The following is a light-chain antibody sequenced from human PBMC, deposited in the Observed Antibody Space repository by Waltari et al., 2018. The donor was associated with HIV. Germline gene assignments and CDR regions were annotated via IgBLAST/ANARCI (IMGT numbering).Light chain of an antibody. CDR2: GAS. Sequence: DIVLTQSPGTLSLAPGERATLSCRASQSVSNNYLAWYQQKPGQAPRLVIYGASTRAIGLPDRFSGSGSGTDFTLTISRLEPDDFAVYFCQQYASIFHTFGGGTKVEIK. V-gene: IGKV3-20*01. CDR3: QQYASIFHT. CDR1: QSVSNNY. J-gene: IGKJ4*01.